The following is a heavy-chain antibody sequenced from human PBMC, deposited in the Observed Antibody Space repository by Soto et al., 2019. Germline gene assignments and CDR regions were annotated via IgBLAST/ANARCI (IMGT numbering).Heavy chain of an antibody. V-gene: IGHV1-69*01. D-gene: IGHD3-16*02. CDR1: GDTDTNYV. J-gene: IGHJ6*02. Sequence: QVQLVQSGAEVKKPGSSVKVSCKASGDTDTNYVISWVRQAPGQGLEWMGGIFPKFGTTYSAQKLQDRLTITADESTTTVYMQLSSLRLDDTAVYYCEAEMTFGKLSVVWGQGTTVTASS. CDR2: IFPKFGTT. CDR3: EAEMTFGKLSVV.